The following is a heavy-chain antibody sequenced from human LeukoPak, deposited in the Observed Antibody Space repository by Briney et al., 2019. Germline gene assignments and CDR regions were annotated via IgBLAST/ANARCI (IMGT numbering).Heavy chain of an antibody. V-gene: IGHV4-39*01. CDR1: GGSISSSSYY. D-gene: IGHD3-22*01. CDR3: ARADRSYDSSGYYSY. CDR2: IYHSGST. Sequence: PSETLSLTCTVSGGSISSSSYYWGWIRQPPGKGLEWIGSIYHSGSTYYNPSLKSRVTISVDTSKNQFSLKLSSVTAADTAVYYCARADRSYDSSGYYSYWGQGTLVTVSS. J-gene: IGHJ4*02.